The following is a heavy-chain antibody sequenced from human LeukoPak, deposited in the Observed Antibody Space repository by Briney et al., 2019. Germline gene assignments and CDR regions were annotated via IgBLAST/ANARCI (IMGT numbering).Heavy chain of an antibody. CDR1: GYTFTGYY. CDR2: INPNSDGT. Sequence: ASVKVSCKTSGYTFTGYYLHWVRQAPGQGFEWMGYINPNSDGTKYAQKFQGRVTMTRDTSISTAYMELSSLRSDDTAVYYCARRSLLEWLFDYWGQGTLVTVSS. D-gene: IGHD3-3*01. J-gene: IGHJ4*02. CDR3: ARRSLLEWLFDY. V-gene: IGHV1-2*02.